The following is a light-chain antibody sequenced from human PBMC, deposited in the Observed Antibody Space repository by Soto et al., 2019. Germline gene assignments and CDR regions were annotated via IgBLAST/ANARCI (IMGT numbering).Light chain of an antibody. CDR2: EGS. Sequence: QSVLTQPASLSGSPGQSITISCTGTISDVGSYNLVSWYQQHPGKAPKLMIYEGSKRPSGVSNRFSGSKSGNTASLTISGLQAEDEADYYCCSYAGSSPYVFGTGTKVTVL. CDR3: CSYAGSSPYV. V-gene: IGLV2-23*01. J-gene: IGLJ1*01. CDR1: ISDVGSYNL.